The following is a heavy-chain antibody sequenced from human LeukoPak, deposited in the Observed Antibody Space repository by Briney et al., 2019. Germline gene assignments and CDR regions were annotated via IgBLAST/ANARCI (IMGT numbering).Heavy chain of an antibody. D-gene: IGHD2-2*01. J-gene: IGHJ4*02. V-gene: IGHV3-15*01. CDR1: GFTFSNAW. CDR3: TTAIYCSSTSCLDY. CDR2: IKSKTDGGTT. Sequence: AGGPLRLSCAASGFTFSNAWMSWVRQAPGKGLEWVGRIKSKTDGGTTDYAAPVKGRFTISGDDSKNTLYLQMNSLKTEDTAVYYCTTAIYCSSTSCLDYWGQGTLVTVSS.